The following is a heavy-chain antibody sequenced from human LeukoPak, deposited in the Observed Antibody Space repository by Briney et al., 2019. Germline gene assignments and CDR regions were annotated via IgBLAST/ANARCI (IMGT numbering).Heavy chain of an antibody. J-gene: IGHJ6*02. CDR1: GSTFSSYS. Sequence: GGSLRLSCAASGSTFSSYSMNWVRQAPGKGLEWVSSISSSSSYIYYADSVKGRFTISRDNAKNSLYLQMNGLRAEDTAVYYRARESCSSTSCYYYFGMDVWGQGTTVTVSS. CDR2: ISSSSSYI. CDR3: ARESCSSTSCYYYFGMDV. V-gene: IGHV3-21*01. D-gene: IGHD2-2*01.